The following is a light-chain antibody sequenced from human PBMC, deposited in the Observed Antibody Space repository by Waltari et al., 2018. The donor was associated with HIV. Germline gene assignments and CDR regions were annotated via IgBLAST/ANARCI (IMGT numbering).Light chain of an antibody. CDR1: TSNIATND. Sequence: HSVLTQPPSASGTPGQTVIISCSGNTSNIATNDVTWYQHFPGSAPKLLIYMNNYRPSGVPDRCAGSRSGTSASLTISGLQIEDEAQYYCATWDDSLNGVFGAGTRLTVL. J-gene: IGLJ3*02. V-gene: IGLV1-44*01. CDR3: ATWDDSLNGV. CDR2: MNN.